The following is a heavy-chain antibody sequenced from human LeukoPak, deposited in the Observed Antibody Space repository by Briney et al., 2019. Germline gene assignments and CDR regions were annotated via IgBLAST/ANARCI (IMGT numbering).Heavy chain of an antibody. J-gene: IGHJ3*01. V-gene: IGHV3-30*04. CDR3: ARDRDCSRTSCFNAFDV. CDR1: GFTFSTYE. CDR2: ISHDGNDQ. Sequence: GGSLRLSCAASGFTFSTYEMHWVRQAPGRGLGWVAVISHDGNDQYYADSVKGRFTISRDNSKNALYLQMNSLRLEDTAVYYCARDRDCSRTSCFNAFDVWGQGTMAIVSS. D-gene: IGHD2-2*01.